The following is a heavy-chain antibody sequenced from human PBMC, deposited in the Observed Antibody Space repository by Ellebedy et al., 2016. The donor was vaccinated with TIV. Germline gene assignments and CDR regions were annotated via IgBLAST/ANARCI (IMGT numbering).Heavy chain of an antibody. CDR2: VSASGGT. Sequence: MPSETLSLTCTVSGDSISDYYWSWIRQPAGKGLEWVGRVSASGGTNYNPSPKSRVTMSVDTSKNQFSLDLRSVTAADTAVYHCARTVIPASRGAFDIWGQGTVVSVSS. D-gene: IGHD2/OR15-2a*01. CDR3: ARTVIPASRGAFDI. CDR1: GDSISDYY. V-gene: IGHV4-4*07. J-gene: IGHJ3*02.